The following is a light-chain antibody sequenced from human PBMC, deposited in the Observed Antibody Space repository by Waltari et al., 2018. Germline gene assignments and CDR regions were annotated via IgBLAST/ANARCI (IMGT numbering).Light chain of an antibody. CDR3: QAWDSITSHVV. CDR2: QET. CDR1: KLGDLY. J-gene: IGLJ2*01. V-gene: IGLV3-1*01. Sequence: SYELTQPPSVSVSPGQTASITCSGDKLGDLYACWYQQKPGQSPVLVIYQETRRPSGIPERVSGSNCGNTATLTISGTQAMDEDDYYWQAWDSITSHVVFGGGTKLTVL.